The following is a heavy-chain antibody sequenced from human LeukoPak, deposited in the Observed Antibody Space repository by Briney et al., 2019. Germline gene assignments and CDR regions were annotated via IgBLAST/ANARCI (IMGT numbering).Heavy chain of an antibody. Sequence: GASVKVSCKASGYTFTSYGISWVRQAPGQGLEWMGWISAYNGNTNYAQKLQGRVTMTTDTSTSTAYMELRSLRSDATAVYYCARESNSGYYGLYLDYYYYYMDVWGKGTTVTVSS. J-gene: IGHJ6*03. CDR1: GYTFTSYG. V-gene: IGHV1-18*01. CDR2: ISAYNGNT. CDR3: ARESNSGYYGLYLDYYYYYMDV. D-gene: IGHD3-22*01.